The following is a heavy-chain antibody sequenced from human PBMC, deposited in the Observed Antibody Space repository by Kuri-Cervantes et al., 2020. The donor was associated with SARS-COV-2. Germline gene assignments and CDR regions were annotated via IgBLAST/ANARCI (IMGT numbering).Heavy chain of an antibody. J-gene: IGHJ4*02. V-gene: IGHV1-2*02. Sequence: ASVKVSCKASGYTFTGYYMHWVRQAPGQGLEWMGWINPSSGGTNYAQKFQGRVTMTRDMSISTGHMELTSLISPDTAVYYCAGIRAVYGDPVVHFDFWGQGTLVTVSS. CDR3: AGIRAVYGDPVVHFDF. D-gene: IGHD4-17*01. CDR2: INPSSGGT. CDR1: GYTFTGYY.